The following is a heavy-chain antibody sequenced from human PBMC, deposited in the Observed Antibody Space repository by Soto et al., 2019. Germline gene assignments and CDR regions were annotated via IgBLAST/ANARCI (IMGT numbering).Heavy chain of an antibody. V-gene: IGHV4-39*01. Sequence: QLQLQESGPGLVKPSETLSLTCTVSGGSISSSSYYWGWIRQPPGKGLEWIGSIYYSGSTYYNPSLKSRVTISVAPSKNQFSLKLSSVTAADTAVYYCARPRREQWLVRDAGARGVGGEKITWFDPWGQGTLVTVSS. CDR2: IYYSGST. CDR3: ARPRREQWLVRDAGARGVGGEKITWFDP. J-gene: IGHJ5*02. CDR1: GGSISSSSYY. D-gene: IGHD6-19*01.